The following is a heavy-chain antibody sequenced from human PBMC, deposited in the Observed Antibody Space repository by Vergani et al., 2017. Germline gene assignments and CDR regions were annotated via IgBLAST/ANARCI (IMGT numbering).Heavy chain of an antibody. Sequence: QVQVVQSGAEVKKSGASVKVSCKTSGYTFSNYYMHWVRQAPGQGLEWMGIINPSGGHTNYAQKFQGRVTMTRDTSTSTVYMELSSRRSEDTAIYYCARGEYGILTGYRYWGQGTLVTVSA. D-gene: IGHD3-9*01. CDR1: GYTFSNYY. CDR2: INPSGGHT. CDR3: ARGEYGILTGYRY. V-gene: IGHV1-46*03. J-gene: IGHJ4*02.